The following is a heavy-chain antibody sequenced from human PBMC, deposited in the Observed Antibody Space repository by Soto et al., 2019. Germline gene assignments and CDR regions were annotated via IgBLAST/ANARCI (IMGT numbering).Heavy chain of an antibody. CDR1: GFSFSNSA. CDR3: AKTAGYSYDYYYYYGMDI. J-gene: IGHJ6*02. D-gene: IGHD5-18*01. Sequence: EVQLLESGGGLVQPGGSLRLSCVASGFSFSNSAMSWVRQAPGKGLEWVSVISGRGGSTYYADSVKGRFTSSRDNSKNTLYLQMNSLRAEDTAVYYCAKTAGYSYDYYYYYGMDIWGQGTTVTVSS. CDR2: ISGRGGST. V-gene: IGHV3-23*01.